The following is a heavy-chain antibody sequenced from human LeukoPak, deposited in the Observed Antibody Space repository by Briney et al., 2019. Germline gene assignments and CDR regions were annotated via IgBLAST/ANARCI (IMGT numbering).Heavy chain of an antibody. J-gene: IGHJ4*02. CDR1: GFTFSSYA. Sequence: GRSLRLSCAASGFTFSSYAMHWVRQAPGKGLEWVAVISYDGSNKYYADSVKGRFTISRDNSKNTLYLQMNSLRAEDTAVYYCARGAVGGYYYPFDYWGQGTLVTVSS. CDR2: ISYDGSNK. V-gene: IGHV3-30*04. D-gene: IGHD3-22*01. CDR3: ARGAVGGYYYPFDY.